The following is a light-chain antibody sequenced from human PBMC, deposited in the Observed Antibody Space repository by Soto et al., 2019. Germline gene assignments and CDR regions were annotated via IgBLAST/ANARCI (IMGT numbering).Light chain of an antibody. CDR1: SSDVGGYNY. J-gene: IGLJ1*01. CDR2: EVN. Sequence: VLTQPPSSSGSPGQSVTVACTGTSSDVGGYNYVSWYQQHPGKAPKLIVYEVNERPSGVPDRFSGSKSGNTASLTVSGRQSEDEADYYCSSEAGSNNWVFGTGT. V-gene: IGLV2-8*01. CDR3: SSEAGSNNWV.